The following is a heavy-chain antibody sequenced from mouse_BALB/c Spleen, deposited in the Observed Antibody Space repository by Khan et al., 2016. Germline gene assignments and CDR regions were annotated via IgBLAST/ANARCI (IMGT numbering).Heavy chain of an antibody. CDR2: INTYTGEP. CDR1: GYTFTNYG. D-gene: IGHD1-1*01. CDR3: ASIYYYGSSSRGFAY. J-gene: IGHJ3*01. Sequence: QIQLVQSGPELKKPGETVKISCKASGYTFTNYGMNWVKQAPGKGLKWMGWINTYTGEPTYADDFKGRFAFSLETSASTAYLQINNLKNEDMATYFCASIYYYGSSSRGFAYWGQGTLVTVSA. V-gene: IGHV9-1*02.